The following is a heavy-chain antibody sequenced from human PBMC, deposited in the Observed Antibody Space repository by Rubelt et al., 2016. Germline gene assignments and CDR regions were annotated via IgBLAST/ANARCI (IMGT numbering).Heavy chain of an antibody. Sequence: QLQLQESGPGLVKPSETLSLTCTVAGGTIRSSSYYWGWIRQPPGKGLEWIANIYYSGSTYYNPSLKSQVTISTDTSENQLSLQRTSVTAADTAIYYCARYRMQHEYFQYWGQGALVTVTS. CDR3: ARYRMQHEYFQY. J-gene: IGHJ1*01. CDR2: IYYSGST. D-gene: IGHD6-13*01. V-gene: IGHV4-39*07. CDR1: GGTIRSSSYY.